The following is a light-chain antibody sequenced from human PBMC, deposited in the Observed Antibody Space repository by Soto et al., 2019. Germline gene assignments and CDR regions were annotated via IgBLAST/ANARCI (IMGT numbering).Light chain of an antibody. J-gene: IGLJ7*01. CDR1: SSNIGAGYA. CDR3: QSYDSSDKLI. CDR2: DNN. V-gene: IGLV1-40*01. Sequence: QSALTQPPSVSGAPGQRVTISCTGSSSNIGAGYAVHWYQQLPGSAPKLLIYDNNKRPSGVPDRFSASKSTTSASLAITALQAEDEAVYHCQSYDSSDKLIFGGGTQLTVL.